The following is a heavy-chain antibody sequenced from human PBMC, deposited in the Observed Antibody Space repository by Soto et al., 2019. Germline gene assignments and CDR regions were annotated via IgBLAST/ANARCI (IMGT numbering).Heavy chain of an antibody. D-gene: IGHD2-8*01. J-gene: IGHJ4*02. CDR2: IKSKTDGGTP. V-gene: IGHV3-15*07. CDR1: GFTFSNAW. Sequence: PGGSLRLSCAASGFTFSNAWMNWVRQAPGKGLEWVGRIKSKTDGGTPDYAAPVKGRFTISRDDSKNTLYLQMNSLRTEDTAIYYCAKLRDFVVLPAGILDYWGPGTLVTVSS. CDR3: AKLRDFVVLPAGILDY.